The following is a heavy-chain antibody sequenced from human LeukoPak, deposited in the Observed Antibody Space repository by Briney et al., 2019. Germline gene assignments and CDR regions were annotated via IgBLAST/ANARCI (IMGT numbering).Heavy chain of an antibody. CDR3: ARGGYCSSTSCYIGWFDP. CDR2: INPSSGGT. J-gene: IGHJ5*02. V-gene: IGHV1-2*02. CDR1: GYTFTGYY. Sequence: ASVKVSCKASGYTFTGYYMHWVRQAPGQGLEWMGWINPSSGGTNYAQKFQGRVTMTRDTSISTAYMELSRLRSDDTAVYYCARGGYCSSTSCYIGWFDPWGQGTLVTVSS. D-gene: IGHD2-2*02.